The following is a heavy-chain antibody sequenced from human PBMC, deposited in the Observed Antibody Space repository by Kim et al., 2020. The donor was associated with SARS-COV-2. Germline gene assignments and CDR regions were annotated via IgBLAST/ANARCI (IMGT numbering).Heavy chain of an antibody. Sequence: SHPVTRRVTISRDNAKNSLYLQMNSPRAEATAVYYCARASVDYGPSTFDYWGQGTLVTVSS. V-gene: IGHV3-11*01. J-gene: IGHJ4*02. CDR3: ARASVDYGPSTFDY. D-gene: IGHD4-17*01.